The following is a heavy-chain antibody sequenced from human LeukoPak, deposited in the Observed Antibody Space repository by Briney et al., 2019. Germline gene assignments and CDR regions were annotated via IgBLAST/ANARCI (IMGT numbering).Heavy chain of an antibody. D-gene: IGHD3-10*01. J-gene: IGHJ4*02. CDR1: GFTLSIYR. Sequence: GSLRLSCAASGFTLSIYRMHWVCHAPRKGFVCVCHIKSAKNSTTCADSVTGPLTISRDNVKNTLHLQMNSLRAVDTAVYYGVRGGDFFDYWGQGTLVTVSS. V-gene: IGHV3-74*01. CDR3: VRGGDFFDY. CDR2: IKSAKNST.